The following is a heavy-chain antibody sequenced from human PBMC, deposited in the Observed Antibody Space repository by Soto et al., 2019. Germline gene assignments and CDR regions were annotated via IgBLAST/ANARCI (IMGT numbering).Heavy chain of an antibody. V-gene: IGHV4-59*01. CDR3: ARVSFDYYYDSSGYYLQT. D-gene: IGHD3-22*01. CDR1: GGSLRGYS. J-gene: IGHJ4*02. CDR2: VYSGGGT. Sequence: SETLSLTCTVSGGSLRGYSWSWIRQSPGKGLEWIGYVYSGGGTNYSPSFMGRVTISVDTTDNQFSLKLNSVTAADAAVYYCARVSFDYYYDSSGYYLQTWGQGALVTVPS.